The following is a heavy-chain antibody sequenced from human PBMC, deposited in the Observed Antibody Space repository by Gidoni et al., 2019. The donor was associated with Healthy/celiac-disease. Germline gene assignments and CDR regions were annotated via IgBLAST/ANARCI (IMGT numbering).Heavy chain of an antibody. CDR3: ASLGGTLVGATTDY. J-gene: IGHJ4*02. CDR1: GYTFTRYY. V-gene: IGHV1-46*03. D-gene: IGHD1-26*01. CDR2: INPSGGST. Sequence: QVQLVQSGAAVKKPGASVKVSCQASGYTFTRYYMHWVRQAPGQGLEWMGIINPSGGSTSYAQKFQGRVTMTRDTSTSTVYMELSSLRSEDTAVYYCASLGGTLVGATTDYWGQGTLVTVSS.